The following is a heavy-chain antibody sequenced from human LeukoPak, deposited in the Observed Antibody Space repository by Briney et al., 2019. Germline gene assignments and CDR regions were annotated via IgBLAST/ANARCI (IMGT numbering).Heavy chain of an antibody. V-gene: IGHV4-39*07. D-gene: IGHD1/OR15-1a*01. J-gene: IGHJ5*02. CDR2: INHSGST. CDR3: ARLEETTLYNWFDP. CDR1: GGSISSGGYY. Sequence: SETLSLTCTVSGGSISSGGYYWSWIRQHPGKGLEWIGEINHSGSTNYNPSLKSRVTISVDTSKNQFSLKLSSVTAADTAVYYCARLEETTLYNWFDPWGQGTLVTVPS.